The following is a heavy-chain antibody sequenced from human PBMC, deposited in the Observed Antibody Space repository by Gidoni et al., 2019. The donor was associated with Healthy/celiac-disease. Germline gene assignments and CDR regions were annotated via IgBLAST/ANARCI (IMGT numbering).Heavy chain of an antibody. CDR1: GFTFSSHA. J-gene: IGHJ6*02. Sequence: EVQLLESGGGLVQPGGSLRLSCAASGFTFSSHAMSWVRQAPGKALEWVSAISGSGGSTYYADSVKGRFTISRDNSKNTLYLQMNSLRAEDTAVYYCAKDTLTYYDFWSGTGHYYGMDVWGQGTTVTVSS. D-gene: IGHD3-3*01. CDR2: ISGSGGST. CDR3: AKDTLTYYDFWSGTGHYYGMDV. V-gene: IGHV3-23*01.